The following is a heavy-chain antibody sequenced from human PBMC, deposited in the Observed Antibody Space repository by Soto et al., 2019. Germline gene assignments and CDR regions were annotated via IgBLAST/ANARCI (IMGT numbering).Heavy chain of an antibody. Sequence: PGGSLRLSCAASGFSFSSYAMSWVRQAPGKGLEWVSGISGSGGSTYYADSVKGRFTISRDMSTSTAYMELSSLRSEDTAVYYCAADSTAVAGTRFDPWGQGTLVTVSS. V-gene: IGHV3-23*01. CDR3: AADSTAVAGTRFDP. CDR1: GFSFSSYA. J-gene: IGHJ5*02. D-gene: IGHD6-19*01. CDR2: ISGSGGST.